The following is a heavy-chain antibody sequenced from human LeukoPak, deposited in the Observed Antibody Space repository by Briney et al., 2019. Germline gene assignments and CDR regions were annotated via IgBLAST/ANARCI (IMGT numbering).Heavy chain of an antibody. CDR3: ARVPRRRYCSGGSCYPGGDY. D-gene: IGHD2-15*01. Sequence: VASVKVSCKASGYTFTSYGISWVRQAPGQGLERMGWISAYNGNTNYAQKLQGRVTMTTDTSTSTAYMELRSLRSDDTAVYYCARVPRRRYCSGGSCYPGGDYWGQGTLVTVSS. V-gene: IGHV1-18*01. CDR1: GYTFTSYG. CDR2: ISAYNGNT. J-gene: IGHJ4*02.